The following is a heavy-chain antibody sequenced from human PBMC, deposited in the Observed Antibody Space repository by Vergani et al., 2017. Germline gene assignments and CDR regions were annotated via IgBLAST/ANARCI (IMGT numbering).Heavy chain of an antibody. CDR3: ARSDQRSYWYFDL. J-gene: IGHJ2*01. Sequence: QVQLQQWGAGLLKPSETLSLTCAVYGGSFSGYYWSWIRQPPGKGLEWMGRIDPSDSYTNYSPSFQGHVTISADKSISTAYLQWSSLKASDTAMYYCARSDQRSYWYFDLWGRGTLVTVSS. V-gene: IGHV4-34*01. D-gene: IGHD2-2*01. CDR2: IDPSDSYT. CDR1: GGSFSGYY.